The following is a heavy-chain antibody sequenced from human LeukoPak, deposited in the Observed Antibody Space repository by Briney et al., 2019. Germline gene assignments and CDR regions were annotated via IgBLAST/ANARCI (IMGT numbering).Heavy chain of an antibody. CDR1: GGSFSAYY. V-gene: IGHV4-34*01. CDR2: INHSGST. J-gene: IGHJ4*02. Sequence: SETLPLTCAVYGGSFSAYYWSWIRQPPGKGLEWIGEINHSGSTNYNPSLKSRVTISVDTSKNQFSLKLSSVTAADTAVYYCARGPHTAMGSVDYWGQGTLVTVSS. CDR3: ARGPHTAMGSVDY. D-gene: IGHD5-18*01.